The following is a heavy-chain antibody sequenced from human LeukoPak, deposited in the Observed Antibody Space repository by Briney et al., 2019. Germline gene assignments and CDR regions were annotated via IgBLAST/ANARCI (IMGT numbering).Heavy chain of an antibody. Sequence: GASVKVSCKASGGTFSSYAISWVRQAPGQGLEWMGGIIPIFGTANYAQKFQGRVTITTDESTSTAYMELSSLRSEDTAVYYCARGASGLRFLEWLYYFDYWGQGTLVTVSS. V-gene: IGHV1-69*05. CDR2: IIPIFGTA. CDR1: GGTFSSYA. J-gene: IGHJ4*02. CDR3: ARGASGLRFLEWLYYFDY. D-gene: IGHD3-3*01.